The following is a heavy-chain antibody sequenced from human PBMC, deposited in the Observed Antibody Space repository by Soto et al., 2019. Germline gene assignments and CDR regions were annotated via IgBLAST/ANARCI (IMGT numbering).Heavy chain of an antibody. CDR3: ASCYDYIWGSYRFSWFDP. CDR1: GGSISSSSYY. CDR2: IYYSGST. Sequence: SETLSLTCTVSGGSISSSSYYWGWIRQPPGKGLEWIGSIYYSGSTYYNPSLKSRVTISVDTSKNQFSLKLSSVTAADTAVYYCASCYDYIWGSYRFSWFDPWGQGTLVTVSS. V-gene: IGHV4-39*01. J-gene: IGHJ5*02. D-gene: IGHD3-16*02.